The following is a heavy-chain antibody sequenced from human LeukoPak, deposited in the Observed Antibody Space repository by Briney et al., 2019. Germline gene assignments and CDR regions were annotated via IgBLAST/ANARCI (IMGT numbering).Heavy chain of an antibody. J-gene: IGHJ4*02. CDR3: ARAFYCGGDCCIDY. CDR2: IYYSGST. CDR1: GGSISSYY. D-gene: IGHD2-21*02. V-gene: IGHV4-59*08. Sequence: PSETLSLTCTVSGGSISSYYWSWIRQPPGKGLEWIGYIYYSGSTNYNPSLKSRVTISVDTSKNQFSLNLRSVTAADTAVYYCARAFYCGGDCCIDYWGQGTLVTVSS.